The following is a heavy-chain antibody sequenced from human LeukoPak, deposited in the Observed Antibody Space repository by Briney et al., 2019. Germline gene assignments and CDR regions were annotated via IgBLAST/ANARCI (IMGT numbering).Heavy chain of an antibody. CDR2: INGRGGST. D-gene: IGHD5-12*01. CDR1: GFTFSSYG. V-gene: IGHV3-23*01. J-gene: IGHJ4*02. CDR3: ARGPSGYHNT. Sequence: GGSLRLSCAASGFTFSSYGMSWVRQAPGKGLDWVSGINGRGGSTYYADSVKGRFTISRDNSKNTLYLQMNSLRAEDTAVYYCARGPSGYHNTGGQGTLVTVSS.